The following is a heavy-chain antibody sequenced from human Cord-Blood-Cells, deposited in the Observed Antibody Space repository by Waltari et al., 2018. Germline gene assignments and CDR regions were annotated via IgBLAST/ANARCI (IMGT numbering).Heavy chain of an antibody. CDR3: ARGEELLPINWFDP. CDR2: INPNSGGT. CDR1: GYTFTGYY. J-gene: IGHJ5*02. D-gene: IGHD1-26*01. V-gene: IGHV1-2*02. Sequence: QVQLVQSGAEVKKPGASVKVSCTASGYTFTGYYMHWLRQAPGQGLEWMGWINPNSGGTNYAQRFQGRVTMTRDTSISTAYMELSRLRSDDTAVYYCARGEELLPINWFDPWGQGTLVTVSS.